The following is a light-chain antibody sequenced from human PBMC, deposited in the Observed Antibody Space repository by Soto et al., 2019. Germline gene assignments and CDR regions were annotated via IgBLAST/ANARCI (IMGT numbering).Light chain of an antibody. J-gene: IGLJ1*01. CDR3: SSYRRGSTYV. Sequence: QSVLTQPASVSGSPGQSITVSCTGTSSDVGGYNYVSWYQRHPGKAPRLMIYDVTNRPSGVSDRFSGSKSGNTASLTISGLQAEDEADYYCSSYRRGSTYVFGTGTKVTVL. V-gene: IGLV2-14*03. CDR2: DVT. CDR1: SSDVGGYNY.